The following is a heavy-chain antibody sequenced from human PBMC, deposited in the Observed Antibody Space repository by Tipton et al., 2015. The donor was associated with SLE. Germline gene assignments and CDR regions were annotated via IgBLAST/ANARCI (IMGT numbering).Heavy chain of an antibody. V-gene: IGHV4-34*12. CDR3: ARVSGYDSGWYTWYFDL. CDR2: IIHSGVT. CDR1: GESFNGYF. Sequence: TLSLTCAVYGESFNGYFWTWIRQPPGKGLEWIAEIIHSGVTNYNPSLKGRVTMSVDTSRNQFSLKLSSVTAADTAVYYCARVSGYDSGWYTWYFDLWGRGTLITVSS. J-gene: IGHJ2*01. D-gene: IGHD6-13*01.